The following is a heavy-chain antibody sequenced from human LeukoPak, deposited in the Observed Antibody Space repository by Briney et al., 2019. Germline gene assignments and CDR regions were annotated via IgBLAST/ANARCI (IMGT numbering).Heavy chain of an antibody. J-gene: IGHJ5*02. Sequence: GRSLRLSCAASGFTFDDYAMHWVRQAPGKGLEWVSGISWNSGSIGYADSVKGRFTISRGNAKNSLYLQMNSLRAEDMALYYCAKGSITMVQGVHNWFDPWGQGTLVTVSS. D-gene: IGHD3-10*01. V-gene: IGHV3-9*03. CDR1: GFTFDDYA. CDR2: ISWNSGSI. CDR3: AKGSITMVQGVHNWFDP.